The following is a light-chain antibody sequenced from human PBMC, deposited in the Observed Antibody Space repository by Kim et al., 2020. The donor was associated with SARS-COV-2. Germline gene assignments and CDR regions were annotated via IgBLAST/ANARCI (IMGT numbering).Light chain of an antibody. J-gene: IGKJ1*01. CDR1: QDISNY. CDR2: AAS. CDR3: QKYNSAPLT. V-gene: IGKV1-27*01. Sequence: ASVGDGVTITCRASQDISNYLAWYQQKPGKVPKLLIYAASALQSGVPSRFSGSGSGTDFTLTISSLQPEDVATYYCQKYNSAPLTFGQGTKVDIK.